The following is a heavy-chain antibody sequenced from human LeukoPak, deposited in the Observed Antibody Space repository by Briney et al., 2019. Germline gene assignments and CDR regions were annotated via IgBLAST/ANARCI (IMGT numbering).Heavy chain of an antibody. CDR1: GYTFTSYG. D-gene: IGHD3-3*01. V-gene: IGHV1-18*01. CDR2: ISAYNGNT. Sequence: ASVKVSCKASGYTFTSYGISWARQAPGQGLEWMGWISAYNGNTNYAQKLQGRVTMTTDTSTSTAYMELRSLRSDDTAVYYCARLPRIDFWSGYYRSWFDPWGQGTLVTVSS. J-gene: IGHJ5*02. CDR3: ARLPRIDFWSGYYRSWFDP.